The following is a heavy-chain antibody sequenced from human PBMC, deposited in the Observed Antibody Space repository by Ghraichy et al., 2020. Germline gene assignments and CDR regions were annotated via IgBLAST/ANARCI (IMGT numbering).Heavy chain of an antibody. CDR3: ARGGTVTTL. CDR1: GFTLTSYW. J-gene: IGHJ4*02. V-gene: IGHV3-7*01. CDR2: IKQDGSEK. Sequence: GGSLRLSSAASGFTLTSYWMSWVRQAPGRGLEWVANIKQDGSEKYYVDSVKGRFTISRDNAKNSLYLQMNSLRVEDTAVYYCARGGTVTTLWGQGTLVTVSS. D-gene: IGHD4-17*01.